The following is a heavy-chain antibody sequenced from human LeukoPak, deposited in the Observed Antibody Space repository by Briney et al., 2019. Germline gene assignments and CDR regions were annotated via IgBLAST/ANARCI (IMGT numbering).Heavy chain of an antibody. Sequence: SGGSLRLSCVASGFTVSTNYMSWVRQAPGKGLEWVSVIYSGGSTYYADSVKGRFTISRDNSKNTLYLQMNSLRAEDTAVYYCAREPNYGSGSYGYYYGMDVWGQGTTVTVSS. J-gene: IGHJ6*02. CDR1: GFTVSTNY. CDR2: IYSGGST. V-gene: IGHV3-53*01. CDR3: AREPNYGSGSYGYYYGMDV. D-gene: IGHD3-10*01.